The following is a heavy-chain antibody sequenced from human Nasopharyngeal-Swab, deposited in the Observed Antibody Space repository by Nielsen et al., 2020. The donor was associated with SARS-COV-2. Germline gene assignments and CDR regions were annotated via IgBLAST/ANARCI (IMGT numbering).Heavy chain of an antibody. D-gene: IGHD6-19*01. CDR2: SYYSGST. V-gene: IGHV4-59*01. CDR3: ARDRAWDSSGWDYYYGMDV. Sequence: WIRPPPGQGLEWIGYSYYSGSTNYNPSLKSRVTISVDTSKNQFSLKLSSVTAADTAVYYCARDRAWDSSGWDYYYGMDVWGQGTTVTVSS. J-gene: IGHJ6*02.